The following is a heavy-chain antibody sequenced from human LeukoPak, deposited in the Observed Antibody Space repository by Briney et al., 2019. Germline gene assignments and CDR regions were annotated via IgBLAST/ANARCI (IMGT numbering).Heavy chain of an antibody. CDR3: ARDGSLRFLEWLDGMDV. CDR2: ISAYNGNT. V-gene: IGHV1-18*01. J-gene: IGHJ6*02. D-gene: IGHD3-3*01. Sequence: ASVKVSCKASGYTFTSYGISWVRQAPGQGLAWMGWISAYNGNTNYAQKLQGRVTMTTDTSTSTAYMELRSLRSDDTAVYYCARDGSLRFLEWLDGMDVWGQGTTVTVSS. CDR1: GYTFTSYG.